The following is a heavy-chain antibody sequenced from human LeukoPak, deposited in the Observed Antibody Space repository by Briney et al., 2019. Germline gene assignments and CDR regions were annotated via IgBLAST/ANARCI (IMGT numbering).Heavy chain of an antibody. Sequence: SETLSLTCAVYGGSFSGYYWSWIRQPPGKGLEWIGEINHSGCTNYNPSLKSRVTISVDTSKNLFSLKLSSVTAADTAVYYCARRVTDTYYYYYYIDVWGKGTTVTVSS. CDR3: ARRVTDTYYYYYYIDV. D-gene: IGHD2-21*02. V-gene: IGHV4-34*01. J-gene: IGHJ6*03. CDR1: GGSFSGYY. CDR2: INHSGCT.